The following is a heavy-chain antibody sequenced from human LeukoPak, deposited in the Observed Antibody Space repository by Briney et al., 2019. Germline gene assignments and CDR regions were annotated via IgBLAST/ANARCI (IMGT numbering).Heavy chain of an antibody. Sequence: GGSLRLSCAASGFTFRSYLMAWVRQAPEKGLEWVSSITTGGDTTNYPDSVKGRFTISRDNSKNTLYLQMSSLRAEDTAVYYCAKSREQPWNFDSWGQGTLVIVSS. D-gene: IGHD5-18*01. CDR1: GFTFRSYL. J-gene: IGHJ4*02. V-gene: IGHV3-23*01. CDR3: AKSREQPWNFDS. CDR2: ITTGGDTT.